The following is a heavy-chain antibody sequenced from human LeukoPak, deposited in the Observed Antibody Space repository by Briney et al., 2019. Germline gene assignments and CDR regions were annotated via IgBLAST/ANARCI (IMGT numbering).Heavy chain of an antibody. CDR1: GFTFSNYP. Sequence: GGSLRLSCAGSGFTFSNYPMHWVRQAPGKGLEWVAVISLDGNNNYYADFVEGRFTISRDNSKKTLYLQMNSLRPEDTAVYFCAREVTTVTTGFDYWGQATLVTVRS. V-gene: IGHV3-30-3*01. CDR2: ISLDGNNN. D-gene: IGHD4-17*01. CDR3: AREVTTVTTGFDY. J-gene: IGHJ4*02.